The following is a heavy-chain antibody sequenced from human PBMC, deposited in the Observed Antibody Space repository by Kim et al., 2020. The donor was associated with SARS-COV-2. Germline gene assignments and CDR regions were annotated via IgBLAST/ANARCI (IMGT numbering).Heavy chain of an antibody. J-gene: IGHJ4*02. CDR2: GGT. Sequence: GGTNYAQKFQGRDTMTRDTSISTVYLELTSRRSDDTAVYYCARSSLLDFDYWGQGTLVTVSS. D-gene: IGHD3-16*02. V-gene: IGHV1-2*02. CDR3: ARSSLLDFDY.